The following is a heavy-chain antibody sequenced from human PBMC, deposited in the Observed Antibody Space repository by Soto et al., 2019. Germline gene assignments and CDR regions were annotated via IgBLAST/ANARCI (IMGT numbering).Heavy chain of an antibody. CDR1: GFTFSSYW. CDR3: ARDGRRYFDWLPANPNDY. Sequence: GGSLRLSCAASGFTFSSYWMSWVRQAPGKGLEWVANIKQDGSEKYYVDSVKGRFTISRDNAKNSLYLQMNSLRAEDTAVYYCARDGRRYFDWLPANPNDYWGQGTLVTVSS. D-gene: IGHD3-9*01. V-gene: IGHV3-7*05. CDR2: IKQDGSEK. J-gene: IGHJ4*02.